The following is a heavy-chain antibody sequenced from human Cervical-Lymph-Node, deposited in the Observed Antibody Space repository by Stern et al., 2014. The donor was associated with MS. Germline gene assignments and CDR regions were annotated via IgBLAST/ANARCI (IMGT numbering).Heavy chain of an antibody. CDR3: AKDSGSYGGGYIGH. J-gene: IGHJ4*02. Sequence: EVQLVESGGGLIQPGRSLRLSCAASGFTFADYAMHWVRQVPGRGLEWVSGINWNGRRIDYTDSVKGRFTISRDKAKNSLYLQMDSLRSEDTALYYCAKDSGSYGGGYIGHWGQGTLVTVSS. V-gene: IGHV3-9*01. CDR1: GFTFADYA. D-gene: IGHD2-15*01. CDR2: INWNGRRI.